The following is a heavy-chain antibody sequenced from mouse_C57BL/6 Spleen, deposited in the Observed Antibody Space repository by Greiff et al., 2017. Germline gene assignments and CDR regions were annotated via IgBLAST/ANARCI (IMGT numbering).Heavy chain of an antibody. V-gene: IGHV1-52*01. J-gene: IGHJ3*01. CDR1: GYTFTSYW. CDR3: ARGAGLDVLAY. Sequence: VQLQQPGAELVRPGSSVKLSCKASGYTFTSYWMHWVKQRPIQGLEWIGNIDPSDSETPYNQKFKDKATLTVDKSSSTAYMQLSSLTSEDSAVYSCARGAGLDVLAYWGQGTLVTVSA. CDR2: IDPSDSET.